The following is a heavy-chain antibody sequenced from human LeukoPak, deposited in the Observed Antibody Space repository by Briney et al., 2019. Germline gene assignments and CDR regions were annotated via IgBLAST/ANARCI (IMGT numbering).Heavy chain of an antibody. J-gene: IGHJ1*01. Sequence: SETLSLTYTVSGGSISSYYWSWIRQPAGKGLEWIGRIYTSGSTNYNPSLKSRVTMSVDTSKNQFSLKLSSVTAADTAVYYCARGGIVVVVAAPGTGYFQHWGQGTLVTVSS. V-gene: IGHV4-4*07. D-gene: IGHD2-15*01. CDR3: ARGGIVVVVAAPGTGYFQH. CDR2: IYTSGST. CDR1: GGSISSYY.